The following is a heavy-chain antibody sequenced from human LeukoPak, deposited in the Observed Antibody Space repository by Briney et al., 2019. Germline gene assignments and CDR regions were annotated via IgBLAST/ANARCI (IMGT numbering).Heavy chain of an antibody. J-gene: IGHJ3*02. CDR3: ARESRGHYDILTGYYINDAFDI. D-gene: IGHD3-9*01. CDR1: GYTFTSYG. CDR2: ISAYNGNT. Sequence: ASVTVSCKASGYTFTSYGISWVRQAPGQGLEWMGWISAYNGNTNYAQKLQGRVTMTTDTSTSTAYMELRSLRSDDTAVYYCARESRGHYDILTGYYINDAFDIWGQGTMVTVSS. V-gene: IGHV1-18*01.